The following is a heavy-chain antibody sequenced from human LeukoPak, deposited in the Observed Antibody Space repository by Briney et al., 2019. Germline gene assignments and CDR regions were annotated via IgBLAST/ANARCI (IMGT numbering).Heavy chain of an antibody. V-gene: IGHV4-39*07. J-gene: IGHJ4*02. CDR1: GGSISSSSYY. Sequence: SETLSLTCTVSGGSISSSSYYWGWIRQPPGKGLEWIGSIYYSGSTYYNPSLKSRVTISVDTSKNQFSLKLSSVTAADTAVYYCARVFDSSGYAPFDYWGQGTLVTVSS. CDR2: IYYSGST. D-gene: IGHD3-22*01. CDR3: ARVFDSSGYAPFDY.